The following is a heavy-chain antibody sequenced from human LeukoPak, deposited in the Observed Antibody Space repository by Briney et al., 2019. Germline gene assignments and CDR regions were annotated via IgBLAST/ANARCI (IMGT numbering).Heavy chain of an antibody. CDR2: INHSGST. CDR1: GGSFSGYY. CDR3: ARSIGYSSGWYHY. D-gene: IGHD6-19*01. V-gene: IGHV4-34*01. Sequence: SETLSLTWAVYGGSFSGYYWSWIRQPPGKGLEWIGEINHSGSTNYNPSLKSRVTISVDTSKNQFSLKLSSVTAADTAVYYCARSIGYSSGWYHYWGQGTLVTVSS. J-gene: IGHJ4*02.